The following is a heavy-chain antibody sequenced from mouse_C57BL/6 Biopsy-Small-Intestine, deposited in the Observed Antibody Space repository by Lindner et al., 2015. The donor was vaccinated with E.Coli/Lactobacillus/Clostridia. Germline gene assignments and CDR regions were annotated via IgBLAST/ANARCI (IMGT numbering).Heavy chain of an antibody. Sequence: LQESGGGLVQPGGSLSLSCAASGFTFTDYYMSWVRQPPGKALEWLGFIRNKANGYTTEYSASVKGRFIVSRDTSQSILYLQMNALRAEDTAIYYCARDLGAMDYWGQGTSVTVSS. CDR1: GFTFTDYY. CDR3: ARDLGAMDY. D-gene: IGHD4-1*01. J-gene: IGHJ4*01. CDR2: IRNKANGYTT. V-gene: IGHV7-3*01.